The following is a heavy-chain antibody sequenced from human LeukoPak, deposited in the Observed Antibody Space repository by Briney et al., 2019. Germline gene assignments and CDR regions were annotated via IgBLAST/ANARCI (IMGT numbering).Heavy chain of an antibody. V-gene: IGHV3-30-3*01. D-gene: IGHD3-22*01. CDR2: ISYDGSNK. CDR1: GLTFSSYA. CDR3: ARWAGGYYDSSGYIAPYFDY. J-gene: IGHJ4*02. Sequence: GGSLRLSCATSGLTFSSYAMHWVRQAPGKGLEWVAVISYDGSNKYYADSVKGRFTISRDNSKNTLYLQMNSLRAEDTAVYYCARWAGGYYDSSGYIAPYFDYWGQGTLVTVSS.